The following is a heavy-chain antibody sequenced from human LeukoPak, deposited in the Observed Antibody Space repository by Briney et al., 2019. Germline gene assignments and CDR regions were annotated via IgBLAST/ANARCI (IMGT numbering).Heavy chain of an antibody. V-gene: IGHV1-2*02. J-gene: IGHJ4*02. CDR2: INPNSGGT. CDR1: GYTFTVFY. CDR3: ARDDCNGGRCRFDY. D-gene: IGHD2-15*01. Sequence: ASVKVSCKASGYTFTVFYMHWVRQAPGQGLEWMGWINPNSGGTNCAQKFQGRVTMTRDTSISTAYMELSRLRSDDTAVYYCARDDCNGGRCRFDYWGLGTLVTVSS.